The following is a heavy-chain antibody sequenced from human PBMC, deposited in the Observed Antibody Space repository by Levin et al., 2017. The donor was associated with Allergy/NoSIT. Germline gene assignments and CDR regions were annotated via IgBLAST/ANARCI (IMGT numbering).Heavy chain of an antibody. D-gene: IGHD1-1*01. CDR2: ITSNGRIT. Sequence: GGSLRLSCAASGFTFSSSAMSWVRQAPGKGLQWVSSITSNGRITSYADSVKGRFTISRDNSKNTLYLQMNNLRAEDTAVYYCAKILDYYFDYWGQGTLVTVSS. V-gene: IGHV3-23*01. CDR1: GFTFSSSA. CDR3: AKILDYYFDY. J-gene: IGHJ4*02.